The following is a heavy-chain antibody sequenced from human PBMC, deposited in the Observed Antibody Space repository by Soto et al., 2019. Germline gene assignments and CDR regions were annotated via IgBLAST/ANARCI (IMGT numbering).Heavy chain of an antibody. D-gene: IGHD3-22*01. V-gene: IGHV1-58*01. CDR3: AAARYSYDSSGYYFDY. CDR1: GFSFAGAS. J-gene: IGHJ4*01. Sequence: AVKASWEAWGFSFAGASVQRVRQARGQSLECIGWIVVGSGNTNYAQKFQERVTITRDMSTSTAYMELSSLRSEDTAVYYCAAARYSYDSSGYYFDYWGQ. CDR2: IVVGSGNT.